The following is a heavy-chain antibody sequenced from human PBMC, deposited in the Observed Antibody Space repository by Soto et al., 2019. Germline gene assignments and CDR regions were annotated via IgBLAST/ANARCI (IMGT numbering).Heavy chain of an antibody. CDR3: ARSPRVLRFLEWSVTYGMDV. J-gene: IGHJ6*02. CDR1: DGSISSYY. Sequence: PSEILCLTCTVSDGSISSYYWSCIRQPPGKGLEWIGYIYYSGSTNYNPSLKSRVTISVDTSKNQFSLKLSSVTAADTAVYYCARSPRVLRFLEWSVTYGMDVWGQGTTVTVSS. CDR2: IYYSGST. V-gene: IGHV4-59*01. D-gene: IGHD3-3*01.